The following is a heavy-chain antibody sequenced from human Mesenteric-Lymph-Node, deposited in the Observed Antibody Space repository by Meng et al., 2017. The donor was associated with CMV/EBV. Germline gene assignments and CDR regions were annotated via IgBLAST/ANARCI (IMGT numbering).Heavy chain of an antibody. D-gene: IGHD3/OR15-3a*01. CDR3: ARIGTGLASRYDN. Sequence: GESLKISCAGSGFTFSNYWMTWVRQAPGKGLVWVSCVNSDGSITIYADSVKGRFTISRDNVKNTLYLEMNSLRAEDTALYYCARIGTGLASRYDNWGQGILVTVSS. V-gene: IGHV3-74*01. CDR2: VNSDGSIT. J-gene: IGHJ4*02. CDR1: GFTFSNYW.